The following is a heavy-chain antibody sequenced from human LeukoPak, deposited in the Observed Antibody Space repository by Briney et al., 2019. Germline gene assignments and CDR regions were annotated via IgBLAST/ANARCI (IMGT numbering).Heavy chain of an antibody. Sequence: SETLSLTCTVSGGSISNYYWSWIRQPPGKGLEWIGYIFYSGSTKYNPSLKSRVTISVDTSRSRFSLRLSSVTAADTAVYYCARDRVPRGDYGEFDYWGQGTLVTVPS. V-gene: IGHV4-59*01. J-gene: IGHJ4*02. CDR3: ARDRVPRGDYGEFDY. CDR1: GGSISNYY. CDR2: IFYSGST. D-gene: IGHD4-17*01.